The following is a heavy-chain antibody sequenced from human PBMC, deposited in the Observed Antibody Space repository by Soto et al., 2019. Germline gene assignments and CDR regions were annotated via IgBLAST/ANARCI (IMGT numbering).Heavy chain of an antibody. V-gene: IGHV3-21*01. CDR2: ISSSSSYI. CDR1: GFTFSSYS. J-gene: IGHJ3*02. D-gene: IGHD6-19*01. CDR3: ARGYSSGWSHDAVDI. Sequence: GGSLRLSCAASGFTFSSYSMNWVRQAPGKGLEWVSSISSSSSYIYYADSVKGRFTISRDNAKNSLYLQMNSLRAEDTAVYYCARGYSSGWSHDAVDIWGQGTMVTVSS.